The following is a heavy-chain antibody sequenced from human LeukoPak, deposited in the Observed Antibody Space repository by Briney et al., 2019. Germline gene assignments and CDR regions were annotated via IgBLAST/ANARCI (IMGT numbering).Heavy chain of an antibody. CDR1: EFSVGSNY. CDR2: IYSGGST. D-gene: IGHD4-11*01. J-gene: IGHJ4*02. Sequence: GGSLRLSCAASEFSVGSNYMTWVRQAPGKGLEWVSLIYSGGSTYYADSVKGRFTISRDNAKNTLYLQMNSLRAEDTAVYYCARDPGPGDYSNYGGYFDYWGQGTLVTVSS. V-gene: IGHV3-66*01. CDR3: ARDPGPGDYSNYGGYFDY.